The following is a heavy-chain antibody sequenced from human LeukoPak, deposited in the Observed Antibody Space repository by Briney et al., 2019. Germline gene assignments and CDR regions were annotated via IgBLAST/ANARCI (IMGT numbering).Heavy chain of an antibody. Sequence: SETLSLTCTVSGGSITHYYWTWIRQPPGKTLEWIGYSYYSGSTKYNPSLKSRVTISVDTSNNQFSLNLRSVTAADTAVYYCARVRRDGYSTMYYFDYWGQGTLVTVSS. CDR1: GGSITHYY. V-gene: IGHV4-59*01. CDR2: SYYSGST. J-gene: IGHJ4*02. D-gene: IGHD5-24*01. CDR3: ARVRRDGYSTMYYFDY.